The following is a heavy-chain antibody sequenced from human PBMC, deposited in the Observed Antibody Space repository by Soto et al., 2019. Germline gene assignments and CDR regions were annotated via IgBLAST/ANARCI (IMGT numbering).Heavy chain of an antibody. Sequence: SETLSLTCTVSGDSITSYSWTWIRQPPGKGLEWIGYIYDSGSTNYNPSLKSRVTISVDTSKTQFSLKLTSVTAADTAMYYCAREAGVRSPFDPWGQGTLVTVSS. V-gene: IGHV4-59*01. D-gene: IGHD4-17*01. J-gene: IGHJ5*02. CDR2: IYDSGST. CDR1: GDSITSYS. CDR3: AREAGVRSPFDP.